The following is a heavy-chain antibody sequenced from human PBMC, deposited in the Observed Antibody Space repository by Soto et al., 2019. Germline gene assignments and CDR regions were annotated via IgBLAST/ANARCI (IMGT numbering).Heavy chain of an antibody. CDR1: GYTFTGYF. V-gene: IGHV1-2*02. CDR3: ARVIRGAYYNSPLDT. Sequence: ASVKVSCKASGYTFTGYFMHWVRPAPGQGLEWMGWINSYSGGAEYAQSFQGRVTMTRDTSISTVYMELSRLRFDDTAVYYCARVIRGAYYNSPLDTWGQGTVVTVSS. J-gene: IGHJ5*02. CDR2: INSYSGGA. D-gene: IGHD3-10*01.